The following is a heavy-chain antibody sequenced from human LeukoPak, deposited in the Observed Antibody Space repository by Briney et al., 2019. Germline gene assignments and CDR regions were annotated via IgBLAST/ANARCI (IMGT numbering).Heavy chain of an antibody. CDR1: AGSISSGSYY. CDR2: IYTSGST. Sequence: SETLSLTCTVSAGSISSGSYYWSWLRQPAGKGLEWIGRIYTSGSTNYNPSLKSRVIISVDTSKSQFSLKLSSVTAADTAVYYCARARDDYYDSSDDYWGQGTLVTVSS. V-gene: IGHV4-61*02. D-gene: IGHD3-22*01. CDR3: ARARDDYYDSSDDY. J-gene: IGHJ4*02.